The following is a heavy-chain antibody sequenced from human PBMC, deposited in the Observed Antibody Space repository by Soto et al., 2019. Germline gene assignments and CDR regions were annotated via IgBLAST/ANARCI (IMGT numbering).Heavy chain of an antibody. CDR3: ARSSGLGELAVAY. CDR2: IYYSGST. V-gene: IGHV4-30-4*02. CDR1: GGSISSGDYY. D-gene: IGHD3-10*01. Sequence: SETLSLTCTVSGGSISSGDYYWSWIRQPPGKGLEWIGYIYYSGSTYYNPSLKSRVTISVDTSKNQFSLKLSSVTAADTAVYYCARSSGLGELAVAYWGQGTLVTVSS. J-gene: IGHJ4*02.